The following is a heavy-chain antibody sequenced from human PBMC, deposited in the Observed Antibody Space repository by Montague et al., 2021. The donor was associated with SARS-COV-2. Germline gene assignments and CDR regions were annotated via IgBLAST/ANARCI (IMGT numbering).Heavy chain of an antibody. CDR1: GLTFSSYA. D-gene: IGHD6-13*01. CDR3: AREGITAAGKDFDY. Sequence: SLRHSCPASGLTFSSYAMHWVRQAPGKGLEWVAVISYDGTNEYYADSVKGRFTISRDNSKNTLYLQMNSLRAEDTAVYYCAREGITAAGKDFDYWGQGTLVTVSS. J-gene: IGHJ4*02. CDR2: ISYDGTNE. V-gene: IGHV3-30*04.